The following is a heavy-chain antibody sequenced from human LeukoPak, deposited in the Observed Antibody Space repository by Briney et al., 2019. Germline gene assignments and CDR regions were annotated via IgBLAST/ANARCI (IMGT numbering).Heavy chain of an antibody. V-gene: IGHV3-23*01. CDR2: ISGPGSTT. CDR3: AKGLLTKTLGISWDPFDS. CDR1: RSTFNGYA. D-gene: IGHD6-13*01. J-gene: IGHJ4*02. Sequence: PGGSLRLSCAASRSTFNGYAMTWLRQAPGKGREGVATISGPGSTTYYADSVKGRFTISRDNSQNTLYLQMNSLRAEDTAIYYCAKGLLTKTLGISWDPFDSWGQGTLASVSS.